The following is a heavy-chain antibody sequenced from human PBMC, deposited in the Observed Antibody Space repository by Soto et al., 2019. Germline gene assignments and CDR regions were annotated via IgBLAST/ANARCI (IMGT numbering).Heavy chain of an antibody. J-gene: IGHJ4*02. CDR3: ARDGGYGTPSDN. D-gene: IGHD5-12*01. CDR1: GFAFSSYW. V-gene: IGHV3-74*01. CDR2: LTGDGTNT. Sequence: EVQLVQSGGGLVQPGGSLRLSCAASGFAFSSYWLHWVRQAPGKGLMIVARLTGDGTNTAYATSVKGRFTISRDNAKNMVYLQMDSLKAEDTAVYYCARDGGYGTPSDNWGQGALVTVSS.